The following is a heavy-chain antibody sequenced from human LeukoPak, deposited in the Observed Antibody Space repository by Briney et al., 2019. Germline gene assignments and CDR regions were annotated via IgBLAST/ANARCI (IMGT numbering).Heavy chain of an antibody. CDR3: AKEERNGNYNLASQPYD. Sequence: GGSLRLSCAASGFTFSSYAMSWVRQAPGKGLEWVSAISGSGGSTYYADSVKGRFTISRDNSKNTLYLQMNSLRAEDTAVYYCAKEERNGNYNLASQPYDWARETLVTASS. CDR1: GFTFSSYA. D-gene: IGHD5-24*01. CDR2: ISGSGGST. J-gene: IGHJ4*02. V-gene: IGHV3-23*01.